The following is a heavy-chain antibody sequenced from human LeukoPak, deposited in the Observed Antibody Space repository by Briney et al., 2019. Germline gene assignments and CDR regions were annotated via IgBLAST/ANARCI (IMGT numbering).Heavy chain of an antibody. V-gene: IGHV3-7*01. J-gene: IGHJ4*02. CDR2: IKQDGSEK. CDR1: GFTFSSYW. D-gene: IGHD4-17*01. CDR3: ARESGSVTSEVDFDY. Sequence: GGSLRLSCAASGFTFSSYWMSWVRQAPGKGREWVANIKQDGSEKYYVDSVKGRFTISRDNAKNSLYLQMNSLRAEDTAVYYCARESGSVTSEVDFDYWGQGTLVTVSS.